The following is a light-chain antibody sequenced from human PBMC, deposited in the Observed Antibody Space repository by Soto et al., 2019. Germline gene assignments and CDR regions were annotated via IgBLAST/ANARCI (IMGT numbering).Light chain of an antibody. J-gene: IGKJ2*01. V-gene: IGKV3-20*01. Sequence: EIVLTQSPGTLSLSPGERATLSCRASQSVSSSYLAWYQQQPGQAPRLLIYGASSRATGIPDRFSGSGSGTDFTLTISRLEIEDFAVYYCQQYGSSPPYTFGQGSKLEIK. CDR1: QSVSSSY. CDR3: QQYGSSPPYT. CDR2: GAS.